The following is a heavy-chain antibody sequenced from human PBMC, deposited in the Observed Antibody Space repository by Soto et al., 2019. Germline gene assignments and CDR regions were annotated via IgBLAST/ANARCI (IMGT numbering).Heavy chain of an antibody. D-gene: IGHD3-3*01. V-gene: IGHV3-30*14. CDR3: ARELTIFGVVPTQRRYYYGMDV. J-gene: IGHJ6*02. CDR1: GFTFSSYA. CDR2: ISYDGSDK. Sequence: GGSLRLSCAASGFTFSSYAMHWVRQAPGKGLEWVALISYDGSDKDYADSVKGRFTISRDNSKNTLYLQMNSLRAEDTAVYYCARELTIFGVVPTQRRYYYGMDVWGQGTTVTVSS.